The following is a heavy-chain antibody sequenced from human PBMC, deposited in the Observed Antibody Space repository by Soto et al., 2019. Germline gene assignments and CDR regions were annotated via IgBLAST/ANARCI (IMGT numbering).Heavy chain of an antibody. CDR1: GYTFTSYD. CDR2: MNPNSGNT. J-gene: IGHJ4*02. Sequence: ASVMVSCKASGYTFTSYDINWVRQATGQGLEWMGWMNPNSGNTGYAQKFQGRVTMTRNTSISTAYMELSSLRSEDTAVYYCARGYYYDSSGYYSNWGQGTLVTVSS. V-gene: IGHV1-8*01. D-gene: IGHD3-22*01. CDR3: ARGYYYDSSGYYSN.